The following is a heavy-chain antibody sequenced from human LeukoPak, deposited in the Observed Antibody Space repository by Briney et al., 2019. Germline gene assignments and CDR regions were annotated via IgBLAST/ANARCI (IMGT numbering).Heavy chain of an antibody. CDR2: ISSSGSTI. CDR3: ARETSRYSGYDS. Sequence: PGGSLRLSCAASGFTFSSYEMNWVRQAPGKWLEWVSYISSSGSTIYYADSVKGRFTISRDNAKNSLYLQMNSLRAEDTAVYYCARETSRYSGYDSWGQGTLVTVSS. J-gene: IGHJ5*02. V-gene: IGHV3-48*03. D-gene: IGHD5-12*01. CDR1: GFTFSSYE.